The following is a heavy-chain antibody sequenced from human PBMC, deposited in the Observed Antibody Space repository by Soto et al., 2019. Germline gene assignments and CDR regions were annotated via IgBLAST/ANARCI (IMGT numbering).Heavy chain of an antibody. CDR3: ARDCGGYDFWLET. D-gene: IGHD5-12*01. V-gene: IGHV1-3*01. CDR2: INAGNGNT. J-gene: IGHJ5*02. CDR1: VYTVTSYG. Sequence: ASVXVSFKAAVYTVTSYGIICFLQAPGQRLDCMGWINAGNGNTKYSQKFQGRVTITRDTSASTAYMELSSLRSEDTAVYYCARDCGGYDFWLETWGQGPLV.